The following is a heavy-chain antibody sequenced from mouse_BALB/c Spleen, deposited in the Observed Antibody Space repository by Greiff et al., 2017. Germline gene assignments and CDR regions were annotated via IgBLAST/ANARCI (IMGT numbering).Heavy chain of an antibody. CDR1: GYAFTNYL. CDR3: ARSKARQLGPCDAMDY. V-gene: IGHV1-54*01. J-gene: IGHJ4*01. D-gene: IGHD3-2*01. Sequence: VKLQESGAELVRPGTSVKVSCKASGYAFTNYLIEWVKQRPGQGLEWIGVINPGSGGTNYNEKFKGKATLTADKSSSTAYMQLSSLTSDDSAVYFCARSKARQLGPCDAMDYWGQGTSVTVSS. CDR2: INPGSGGT.